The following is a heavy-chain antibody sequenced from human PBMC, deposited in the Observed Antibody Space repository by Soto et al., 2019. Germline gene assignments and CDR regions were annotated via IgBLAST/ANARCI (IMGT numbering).Heavy chain of an antibody. CDR1: GFSLSTSGVG. J-gene: IGHJ5*02. CDR2: IYWNDDK. CDR3: AQRGNWNDVHRFDP. D-gene: IGHD1-1*01. Sequence: QITLKESGPTLVKPTQTLTLTCTFSGFSLSTSGVGVGWIRQPPGKALEWLAVIYWNDDKRYNPSLKSRLTITKDTSNNQVLLTMTNMDPLDTATYYCAQRGNWNDVHRFDPWGQGTLVTVSS. V-gene: IGHV2-5*01.